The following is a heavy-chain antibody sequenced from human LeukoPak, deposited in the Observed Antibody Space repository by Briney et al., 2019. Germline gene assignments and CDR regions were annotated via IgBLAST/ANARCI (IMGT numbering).Heavy chain of an antibody. CDR1: GGSISSYY. CDR3: ARGGSGWRYYFDY. Sequence: PSETLSLTCTVSGGSISSYYWSWIRQPPGKGPEWIGYIYYSGSTNYNPSLKSRVTISVDTSKNQFSLKLSSVTAADTAVYYCARGGSGWRYYFDYWGQGTLVTVSS. J-gene: IGHJ4*02. CDR2: IYYSGST. D-gene: IGHD6-19*01. V-gene: IGHV4-59*01.